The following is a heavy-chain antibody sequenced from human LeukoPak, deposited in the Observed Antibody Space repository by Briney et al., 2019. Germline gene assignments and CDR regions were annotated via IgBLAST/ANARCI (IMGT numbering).Heavy chain of an antibody. V-gene: IGHV3-30*18. Sequence: GGSLRLSCAASGFTFSSYGMHWVRQAPGKGLEWVAVISYDGSNKYYADSVKGRFTISRDNSKNTLYLQMNSLRAEDTAVYYCAKDKEGAAVAGYYSDYWGQGTLVTVSS. J-gene: IGHJ4*02. D-gene: IGHD6-19*01. CDR2: ISYDGSNK. CDR3: AKDKEGAAVAGYYSDY. CDR1: GFTFSSYG.